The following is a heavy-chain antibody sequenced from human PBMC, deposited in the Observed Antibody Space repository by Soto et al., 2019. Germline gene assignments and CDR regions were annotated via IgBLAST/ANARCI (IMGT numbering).Heavy chain of an antibody. D-gene: IGHD3-3*01. J-gene: IGHJ4*02. Sequence: SETLSLTCVVSGFSINSNNWWVWIRQPPGKGLEWIGDIYYTGSTFYSPSLKNRVTMSVDSAKGQFSLKLSSVTAVDTAVYYCAGKQRKPAPFWNWGQGALVTVSS. CDR3: AGKQRKPAPFWN. V-gene: IGHV4-28*01. CDR2: IYYTGST. CDR1: GFSINSNNW.